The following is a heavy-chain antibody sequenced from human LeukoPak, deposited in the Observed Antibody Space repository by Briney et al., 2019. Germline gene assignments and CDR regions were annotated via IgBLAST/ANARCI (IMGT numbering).Heavy chain of an antibody. CDR2: IYHSGTT. CDR3: ASAPERYFDWFPGAFDI. CDR1: GYSISSGYN. Sequence: PSETLSLTCTVSGYSISSGYNWGWIRQPPGKGLGWNWSIYHSGTTYSNPSLKCRVTISVDTSKNQFSLKLSSVTAADTAVYYCASAPERYFDWFPGAFDIWGQGTLVTVSS. J-gene: IGHJ3*02. V-gene: IGHV4-38-2*02. D-gene: IGHD3-9*01.